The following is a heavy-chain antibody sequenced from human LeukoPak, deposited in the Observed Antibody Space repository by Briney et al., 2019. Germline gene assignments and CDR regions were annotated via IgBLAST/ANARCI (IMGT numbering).Heavy chain of an antibody. D-gene: IGHD2-8*01. CDR3: ARDRCTNGVCYVY. J-gene: IGHJ4*02. CDR2: INPNSGST. Sequence: ASVKVSCKASGYTFTGYYMHWVRQAPGQGLEWMGWINPNSGSTNYAQKFQGRVTMTRDTSISTAYMELSRLRSDDTAVYYCARDRCTNGVCYVYWRQGTLVTVSS. V-gene: IGHV1-2*02. CDR1: GYTFTGYY.